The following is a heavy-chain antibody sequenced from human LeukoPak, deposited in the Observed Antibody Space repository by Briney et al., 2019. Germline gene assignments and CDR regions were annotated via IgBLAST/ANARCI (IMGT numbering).Heavy chain of an antibody. J-gene: IGHJ4*02. V-gene: IGHV5-51*01. CDR1: GYSFSNYW. CDR3: AIPPGYCGNDCSFDH. D-gene: IGHD2-21*02. CDR2: IYPGVYET. Sequence: GESLKISCEGSGYSFSNYWIGWVRQMPGKGLGWMGIIYPGVYETRYSPSFQGLVTISVDKSISTAYLQWSSLKASDTAMYYCAIPPGYCGNDCSFDHWGQGTLVTVSS.